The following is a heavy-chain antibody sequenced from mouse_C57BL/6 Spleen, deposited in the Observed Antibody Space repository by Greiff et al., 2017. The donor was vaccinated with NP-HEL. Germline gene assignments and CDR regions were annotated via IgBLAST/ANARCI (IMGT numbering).Heavy chain of an antibody. CDR1: GYSFTSYY. Sequence: VQLVESGPELVKPGASVKISCKASGYSFTSYYIHWVKQRPGQGLEWIGWIYPGSGNTKYNEKFKGKATLTADTSSSTAYMQLSSLTSEDSAVYYCARGGGAMDYWGQGTSVTVSS. J-gene: IGHJ4*01. CDR3: ARGGGAMDY. CDR2: IYPGSGNT. V-gene: IGHV1-66*01.